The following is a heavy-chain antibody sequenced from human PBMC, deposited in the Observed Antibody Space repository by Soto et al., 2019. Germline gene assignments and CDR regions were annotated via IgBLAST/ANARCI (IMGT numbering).Heavy chain of an antibody. D-gene: IGHD6-6*01. Sequence: SETLSLTCIVSGGSISSSSYYWGRIRQPPGKGLAWLGSIYYIGSTYYNPSRKSRVTISVHTSKNQFSLKLSSVTAADTAVFYCARDRARNWFDPWGQGTLVTVSS. CDR2: IYYIGST. V-gene: IGHV4-39*02. CDR3: ARDRARNWFDP. CDR1: GGSISSSSYY. J-gene: IGHJ5*02.